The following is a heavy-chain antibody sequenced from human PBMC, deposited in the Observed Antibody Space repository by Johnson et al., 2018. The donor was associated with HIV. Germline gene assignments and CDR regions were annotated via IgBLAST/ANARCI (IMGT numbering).Heavy chain of an antibody. CDR3: AKALGVYGDYVLDAFDI. D-gene: IGHD4-17*01. CDR2: IYVGGNT. Sequence: VQLVESGGGLVQPGGSLRLSCAASGFIVRITYMSWVRQAPGKGLEWVSSIYVGGNTYSADSVTGRFPISRDNSQNTLYLQMNSLRAEDTAVYYCAKALGVYGDYVLDAFDIWGQGTMVTVSS. CDR1: GFIVRITY. V-gene: IGHV3-66*02. J-gene: IGHJ3*02.